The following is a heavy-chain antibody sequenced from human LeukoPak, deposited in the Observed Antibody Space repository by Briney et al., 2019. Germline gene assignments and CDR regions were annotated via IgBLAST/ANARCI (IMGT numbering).Heavy chain of an antibody. CDR1: GGSISSSSYY. CDR3: ARGVTLYTGSYYLPHRPLDY. Sequence: PSETLSLTCTVSGGSISSSSYYWGWIRQPPGKGLEWIGSIYYSGSTYYNPSLKSRVTISVDTSKNQFSLKLSSVTAADTAVYYSARGVTLYTGSYYLPHRPLDYWGQGALVTVSS. D-gene: IGHD1-26*01. V-gene: IGHV4-39*07. J-gene: IGHJ4*02. CDR2: IYYSGST.